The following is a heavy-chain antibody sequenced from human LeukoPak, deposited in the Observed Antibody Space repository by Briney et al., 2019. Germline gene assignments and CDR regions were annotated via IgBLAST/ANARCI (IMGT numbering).Heavy chain of an antibody. V-gene: IGHV3-23*01. J-gene: IGHJ4*02. CDR1: GFTFSSYA. CDR2: ISGSGART. Sequence: GGSLRLSCAASGFTFSSYAMSWVRQAPGKGLEWVSAISGSGARTYYADSVKGRFTVSRDNSKNTLYLQMNILRAEDTAVYYCAKGIGMTRKGVDYWGQGTLVTVSS. CDR3: AKGIGMTRKGVDY. D-gene: IGHD1-1*01.